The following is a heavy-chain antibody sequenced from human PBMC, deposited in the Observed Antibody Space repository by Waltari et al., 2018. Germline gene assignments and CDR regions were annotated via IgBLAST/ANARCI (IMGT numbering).Heavy chain of an antibody. J-gene: IGHJ3*02. D-gene: IGHD1-26*01. CDR3: AKREIGYAFDI. CDR2: VIPIFGTP. V-gene: IGHV1-69*12. Sequence: VQLVQSGAEVKQPGASVKVSCKASGGTFGTYAITWVRQAPGQGLEWMGGVIPIFGTPNYAPKFQGRVTVSADPSTSTAYLEVRRLISEDTAVYYCAKREIGYAFDIWGHGTMVTVSS. CDR1: GGTFGTYA.